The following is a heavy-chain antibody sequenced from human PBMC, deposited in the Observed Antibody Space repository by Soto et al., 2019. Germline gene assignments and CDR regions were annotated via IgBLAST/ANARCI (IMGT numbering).Heavy chain of an antibody. D-gene: IGHD6-19*01. J-gene: IGHJ2*01. CDR1: GYRFTTYW. Sequence: PGESLKISCEASGYRFTTYWISWVRQMPGKGLEWMGIIYPGDSETRYNPSFQGHVTISADKSNNTAYLQWSSLKASDTATYYCARHLGVTVAGTRWYFDLWGRGTLVTVSS. CDR3: ARHLGVTVAGTRWYFDL. CDR2: IYPGDSET. V-gene: IGHV5-51*01.